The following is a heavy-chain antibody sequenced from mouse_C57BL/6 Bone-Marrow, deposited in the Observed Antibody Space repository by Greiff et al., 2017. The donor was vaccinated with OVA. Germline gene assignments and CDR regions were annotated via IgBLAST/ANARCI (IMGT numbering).Heavy chain of an antibody. V-gene: IGHV1-81*01. D-gene: IGHD2-4*01. CDR3: ARRDYDYGRDFDY. Sequence: VQLQESGAELARPGASVKLSCKASGYTFTSYGISWVKQRTGQGLEWIGEIYPSSGNTYYNEKFKGKATLTADKSSSTAYMELRSLTSEDSAVYVCARRDYDYGRDFDYWGQGTTLTVSS. J-gene: IGHJ2*01. CDR1: GYTFTSYG. CDR2: IYPSSGNT.